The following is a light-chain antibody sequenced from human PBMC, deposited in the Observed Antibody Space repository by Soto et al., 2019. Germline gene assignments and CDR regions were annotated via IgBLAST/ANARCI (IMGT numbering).Light chain of an antibody. CDR1: QTITSF. Sequence: DIPMTQSPSSLPASVGDRITISCRASQTITSFLNWYQHKPGKAPKLLIYAASSLQSGVPSRFSGSGFGTDFPLTISSLQPEDFTTYYCQQSYSIPWTFGQGTKVEI. CDR3: QQSYSIPWT. J-gene: IGKJ1*01. CDR2: AAS. V-gene: IGKV1-39*01.